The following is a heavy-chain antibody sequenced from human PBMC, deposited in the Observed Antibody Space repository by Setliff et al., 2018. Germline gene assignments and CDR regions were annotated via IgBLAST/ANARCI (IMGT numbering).Heavy chain of an antibody. CDR1: GGTFNTYA. CDR3: ARASGGNSVEDGFDI. Sequence: ASVKVSCKASGGTFNTYAINWVRQAPGQGLAWMGGISAYNGRTNYAEKFHARVTMTTDTATSTAYMELRSLKSDDTAVYYCARASGGNSVEDGFDIWGQGTMVTVSS. CDR2: ISAYNGRT. V-gene: IGHV1-18*01. J-gene: IGHJ3*02. D-gene: IGHD1-26*01.